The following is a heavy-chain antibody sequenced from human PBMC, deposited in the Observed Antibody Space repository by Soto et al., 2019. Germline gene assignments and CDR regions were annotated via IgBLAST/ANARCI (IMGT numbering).Heavy chain of an antibody. Sequence: QVQLVESGGGVVQPGRSLRLSCAASGFTFSSYGMHWVRQAPGKGLEWVAVIWYDGSNKYYADSVKGRFTISRDNSRNTLSLQMNSLRAEDTAVYYCAKDLGFQRNYSDYWGQGTLVTVSS. CDR2: IWYDGSNK. CDR3: AKDLGFQRNYSDY. CDR1: GFTFSSYG. V-gene: IGHV3-33*06. D-gene: IGHD7-27*01. J-gene: IGHJ4*02.